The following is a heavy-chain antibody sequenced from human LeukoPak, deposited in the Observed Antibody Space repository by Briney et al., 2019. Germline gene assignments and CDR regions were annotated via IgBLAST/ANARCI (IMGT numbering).Heavy chain of an antibody. CDR3: ARHATDRPNLIDH. V-gene: IGHV3-74*01. D-gene: IGHD6-6*01. Sequence: GGSLSFSCAASGFTFSSKTYWMHWVRQAPGKGLVWVSRINYDGTSTNYADSVKGRFTISRDNARDTLYLQMNSLRAEDTAMYYCARHATDRPNLIDHWGQGTLVTVSS. CDR2: INYDGTST. CDR1: GFTFSSKTYW. J-gene: IGHJ4*02.